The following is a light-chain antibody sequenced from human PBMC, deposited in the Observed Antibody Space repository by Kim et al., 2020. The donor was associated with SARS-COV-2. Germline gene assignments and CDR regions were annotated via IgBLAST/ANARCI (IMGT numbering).Light chain of an antibody. V-gene: IGLV3-1*01. Sequence: SYELTQPPSVSVSPGQTASITCSGDKLGNKYACWYQQKPGQSPVLVIYQDSKRPSGIPERFSGSNPGNTATLTISGTQAMDEADYYCQAWDSSVVFGGGTQLTVL. CDR3: QAWDSSVV. CDR1: KLGNKY. CDR2: QDS. J-gene: IGLJ2*01.